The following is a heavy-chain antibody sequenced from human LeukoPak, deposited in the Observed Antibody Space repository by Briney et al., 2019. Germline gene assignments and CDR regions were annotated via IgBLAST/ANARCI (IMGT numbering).Heavy chain of an antibody. J-gene: IGHJ4*02. CDR3: ARDEGYYYDSSGYYLFDY. D-gene: IGHD3-22*01. CDR2: IKQDGSEK. CDR1: GFTFSSYW. V-gene: IGHV3-7*01. Sequence: GGSLRLSCAAFGFTFSSYWMSWVRQAPGKGLEWVANIKQDGSEKYYVDSVKGRFTISRDNAKNSLYLQMNSLRAEDTAVYYCARDEGYYYDSSGYYLFDYWGQGTLVTVSS.